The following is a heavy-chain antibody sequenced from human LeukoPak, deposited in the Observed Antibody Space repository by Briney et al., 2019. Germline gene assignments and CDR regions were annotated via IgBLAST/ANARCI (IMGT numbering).Heavy chain of an antibody. Sequence: PGGSLRLSCAASGFTFSSYWMHWVRQAPGKGLVWVSRISTDGSSAIYADSVKGRFTISRDNSKNTLYLQMNSLRAEDTAVYYCAREVYDILTGHYLDWGQGTLVTVSS. CDR2: ISTDGSSA. CDR3: AREVYDILTGHYLD. CDR1: GFTFSSYW. D-gene: IGHD3-9*01. V-gene: IGHV3-74*01. J-gene: IGHJ4*02.